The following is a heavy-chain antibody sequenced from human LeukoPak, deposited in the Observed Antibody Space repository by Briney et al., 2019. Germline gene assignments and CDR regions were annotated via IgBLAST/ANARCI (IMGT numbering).Heavy chain of an antibody. Sequence: PSEILSLTCTVSGVSVASGGYYWAWIRQFPGKGMESIGFIHHSGRSRHNPSLKDRVAISVDTSRKQFALKLSSVTAADTAMYYCARGGNRFGGFYFDYWGQGIQVIVSS. CDR1: GVSVASGGYY. V-gene: IGHV4-31*03. D-gene: IGHD3-10*01. CDR2: IHHSGRS. J-gene: IGHJ4*02. CDR3: ARGGNRFGGFYFDY.